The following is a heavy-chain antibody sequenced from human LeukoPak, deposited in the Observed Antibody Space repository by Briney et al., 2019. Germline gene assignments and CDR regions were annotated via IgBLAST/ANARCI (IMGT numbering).Heavy chain of an antibody. V-gene: IGHV5-10-1*01. J-gene: IGHJ3*02. CDR3: ARIHTAMVTDAFDI. D-gene: IGHD5-18*01. Sequence: GESLKISCKGSGYSFSSYWISWVRQMPGKGLEWMGRIDPSDSYTNYSPSFQGHVTISADKSISTAYLQWSSLKASDTAMYYCARIHTAMVTDAFDIWGQGTMVTVSS. CDR1: GYSFSSYW. CDR2: IDPSDSYT.